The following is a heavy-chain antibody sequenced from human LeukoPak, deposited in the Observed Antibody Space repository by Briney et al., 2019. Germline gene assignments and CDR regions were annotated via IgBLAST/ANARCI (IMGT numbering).Heavy chain of an antibody. V-gene: IGHV4-31*03. CDR3: ARDRAPGPFDY. CDR1: GGPISSGGYY. J-gene: IGHJ4*02. CDR2: IYYSGST. Sequence: SQTLSLTCTVSGGPISSGGYYWSWIRQHPGKGLEWIGYIYYSGSTYYNPSLKSRVTISVDTSKNQFSLKLSSVTAADTAVYYCARDRAPGPFDYWGQGTLVTVSS.